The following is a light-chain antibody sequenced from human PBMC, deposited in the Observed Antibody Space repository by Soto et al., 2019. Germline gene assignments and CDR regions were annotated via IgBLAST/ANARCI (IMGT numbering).Light chain of an antibody. CDR3: SPYTSINTVV. Sequence: QSALTQPASVSGSPGQSITISCTGTSSDVGGYNYVSWYQQHPGKAPKLMIYEVSNRPSGVSNRFSGSKSGNTASLTISGLQAEDEADYYCSPYTSINTVVFGGGTKLTVL. V-gene: IGLV2-14*01. CDR2: EVS. J-gene: IGLJ2*01. CDR1: SSDVGGYNY.